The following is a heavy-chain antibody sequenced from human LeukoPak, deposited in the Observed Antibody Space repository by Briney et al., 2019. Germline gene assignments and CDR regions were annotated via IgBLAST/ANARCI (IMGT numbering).Heavy chain of an antibody. CDR1: GFTFTNYW. Sequence: GSLRLSCAASGFTFTNYWMSWVRQAPGKGLEWVSDINGRGGTTYYADSVKGRFTISRDNSKNTLYLQMNSLRAEDTAVYYCAKKYNTGLDPWGQGTLVTVSS. J-gene: IGHJ5*02. CDR3: AKKYNTGLDP. CDR2: INGRGGTT. D-gene: IGHD1-14*01. V-gene: IGHV3-23*01.